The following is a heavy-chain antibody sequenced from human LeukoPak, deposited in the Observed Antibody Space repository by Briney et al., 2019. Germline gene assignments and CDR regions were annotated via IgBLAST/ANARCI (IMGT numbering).Heavy chain of an antibody. CDR3: ARRSSGWLDY. CDR2: INQSGGT. CDR1: GGSFSGYY. J-gene: IGHJ4*02. Sequence: SETLSLTCGLYGGSFSGYYWSWIRQPPGKGLEWIGEINQSGGTNYNPSLKSRVTISVDRSKNHLSLRLSSVTAADTAVYYCARRSSGWLDYWGQGILVTVSS. V-gene: IGHV4-34*01. D-gene: IGHD6-19*01.